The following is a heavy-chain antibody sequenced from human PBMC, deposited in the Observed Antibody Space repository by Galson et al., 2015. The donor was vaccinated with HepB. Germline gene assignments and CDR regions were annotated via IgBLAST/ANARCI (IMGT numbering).Heavy chain of an antibody. V-gene: IGHV1-2*06. CDR3: ASIYCSTTTCYGDWFDP. J-gene: IGHJ5*02. D-gene: IGHD2-2*01. CDR1: GYTFTDYY. CDR2: INPNSGGT. Sequence: SVKVSCKASGYTFTDYYIHWVRQAPGQGLEWMGRINPNSGGTDYAQKFQGRVTMTRDTSISTAYMELSRLRSDDTAVYYCASIYCSTTTCYGDWFDPWGQGTLVTVSS.